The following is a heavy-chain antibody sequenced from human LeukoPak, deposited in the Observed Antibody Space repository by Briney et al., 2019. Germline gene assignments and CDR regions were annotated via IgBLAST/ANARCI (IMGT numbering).Heavy chain of an antibody. CDR2: ISSSSSYI. D-gene: IGHD5-18*01. CDR1: GFTFSSYS. V-gene: IGHV3-21*01. Sequence: PGGSLRLSCAASGFTFSSYSMNWVRQAPGKGLEWVSSISSSSSYIYYAGSVKGRFTISRDNAKNSLYLQMNSLRAEDTAVYYCAKEAGGYSYGLRAFDIWGQGTMVTVSS. CDR3: AKEAGGYSYGLRAFDI. J-gene: IGHJ3*02.